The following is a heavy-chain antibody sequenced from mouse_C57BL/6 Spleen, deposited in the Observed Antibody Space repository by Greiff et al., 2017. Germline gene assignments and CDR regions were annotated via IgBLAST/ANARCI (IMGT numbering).Heavy chain of an antibody. CDR1: GYTFTNYW. CDR3: ARALLRGYDFDY. J-gene: IGHJ2*01. V-gene: IGHV1-63*01. D-gene: IGHD1-1*01. Sequence: LVESGAELVRPGTSVKMSCKASGYTFTNYWIGWAKQRPGHGLEWIGDIYPGGGYTNYNEKFKGKATLTADKSSSTAYMQFSSLTSEDSAIYYCARALLRGYDFDYWGQGTTLTVSS. CDR2: IYPGGGYT.